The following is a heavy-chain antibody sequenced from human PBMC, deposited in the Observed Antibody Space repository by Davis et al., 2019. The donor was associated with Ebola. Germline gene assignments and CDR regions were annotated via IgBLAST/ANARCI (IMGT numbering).Heavy chain of an antibody. Sequence: AASVKVSCKASGYTFTSYYMHWVRQAPGQGLEWMGIINPSGGSTSYVQKLQGRVTMTTDPSTSTAYMELRSLTSDDAAVYFCARDYHSSYDYWGQGTLITVSS. CDR2: INPSGGST. J-gene: IGHJ4*02. CDR3: ARDYHSSYDY. D-gene: IGHD4-11*01. CDR1: GYTFTSYY. V-gene: IGHV1-46*01.